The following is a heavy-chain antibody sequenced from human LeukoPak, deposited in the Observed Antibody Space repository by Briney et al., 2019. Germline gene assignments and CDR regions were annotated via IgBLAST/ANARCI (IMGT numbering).Heavy chain of an antibody. CDR2: ISSSSSYI. CDR3: ARERVAGPNWFDH. D-gene: IGHD6-19*01. J-gene: IGHJ5*02. Sequence: GGSLRLSCAASGFTFSSYSMNWVRQAPGKGLEWVSSISSSSSYIYYADSVKGRFTISRDNAKNSLYLQMNSLRAEDTAVYYCARERVAGPNWFDHWGQGTLVTVSS. CDR1: GFTFSSYS. V-gene: IGHV3-21*01.